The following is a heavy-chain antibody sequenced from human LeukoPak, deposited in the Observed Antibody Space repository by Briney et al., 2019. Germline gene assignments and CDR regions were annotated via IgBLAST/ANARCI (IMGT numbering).Heavy chain of an antibody. CDR3: ARDVITIFGVVIGDYYYGMDV. Sequence: ASVKVSCKVSGYTLTELSMHWVRQAPGKGLEWMGGFDPEDGETIYAQKFQGRVTITADKSTSTAYMELSSLRSEDTAVYYCARDVITIFGVVIGDYYYGMDVWGQGTTVTVSS. D-gene: IGHD3-3*01. CDR2: FDPEDGET. J-gene: IGHJ6*02. V-gene: IGHV1-24*01. CDR1: GYTLTELS.